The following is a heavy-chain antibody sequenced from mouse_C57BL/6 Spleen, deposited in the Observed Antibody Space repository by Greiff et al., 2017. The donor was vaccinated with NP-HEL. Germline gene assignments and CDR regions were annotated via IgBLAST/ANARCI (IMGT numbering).Heavy chain of an antibody. D-gene: IGHD2-4*01. CDR2: IDPSDSYT. CDR1: GYTFTSYW. CDR3: ARTSTMITKYYFDY. J-gene: IGHJ2*01. Sequence: QVQLKQPGAELVMPGASVKLTCKASGYTFTSYWMHWVKQRPGQGLEWIGEIDPSDSYTNYNQKFKGKSTLTVDKSSSTAYMQLSSLTSEDSAVYYCARTSTMITKYYFDYWGQGTTLTVSS. V-gene: IGHV1-69*01.